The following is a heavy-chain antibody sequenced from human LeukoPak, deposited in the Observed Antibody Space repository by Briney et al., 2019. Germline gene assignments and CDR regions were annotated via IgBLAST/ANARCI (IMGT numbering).Heavy chain of an antibody. Sequence: GASVKVSCKASGYTFTSYDINWVRQATGQGLEWMGWLNPNSGGANYARNFQGRVTMTRDTSISTAYMDLSRLISDDTAVYYCARGLTVGPTTGAFDIWGQGTMVTVFS. CDR1: GYTFTSYD. V-gene: IGHV1-2*02. CDR3: ARGLTVGPTTGAFDI. J-gene: IGHJ3*02. D-gene: IGHD1-26*01. CDR2: LNPNSGGA.